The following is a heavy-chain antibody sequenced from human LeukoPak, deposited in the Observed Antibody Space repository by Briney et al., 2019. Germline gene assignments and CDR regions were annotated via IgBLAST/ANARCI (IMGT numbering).Heavy chain of an antibody. CDR2: ISYDGIHK. V-gene: IGHV3-30*03. J-gene: IGHJ3*02. CDR1: GFTFSNYG. D-gene: IGHD1-14*01. CDR3: ARDLSPWETRNPDAFDI. Sequence: GSLRLSCAASGFTFSNYGIHWVRQAPGKGLEWVAVISYDGIHKFYTESVKGRFTISRDNSKNTLYLQMNSLRAEDTAVYYCARDLSPWETRNPDAFDIWGQGTMVTVSS.